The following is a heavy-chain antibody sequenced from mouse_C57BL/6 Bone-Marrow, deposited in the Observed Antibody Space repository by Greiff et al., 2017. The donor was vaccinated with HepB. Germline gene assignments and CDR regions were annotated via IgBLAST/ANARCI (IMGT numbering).Heavy chain of an antibody. CDR1: GYAFSSSW. D-gene: IGHD4-1*01. V-gene: IGHV1-82*01. J-gene: IGHJ3*01. CDR2: ICPGDGDT. Sequence: QVQLKQSGPELVKPGASVKISCKASGYAFSSSWMNWVKQRPGKGLEWIGRICPGDGDTNYNGKFKGQATLTADKSSSTAYMQLSSLTSEDSAVYFCARSELAWFAYWGQGTLVTVSA. CDR3: ARSELAWFAY.